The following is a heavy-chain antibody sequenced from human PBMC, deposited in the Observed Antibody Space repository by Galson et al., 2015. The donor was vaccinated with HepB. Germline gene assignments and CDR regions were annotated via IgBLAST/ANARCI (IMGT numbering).Heavy chain of an antibody. D-gene: IGHD6-6*01. CDR2: INPNSGGT. CDR3: ARGDSSYTHYYYYGMDV. V-gene: IGHV1-2*02. Sequence: SVKVSCKASGYTFTGYYMHWVRQAPGQGLEWMGWINPNSGGTNYAQKFQGRVTMTRDTSISTAYMELSRLRSDDTAVYYCARGDSSYTHYYYYGMDVWGQGTTVTVSS. CDR1: GYTFTGYY. J-gene: IGHJ6*02.